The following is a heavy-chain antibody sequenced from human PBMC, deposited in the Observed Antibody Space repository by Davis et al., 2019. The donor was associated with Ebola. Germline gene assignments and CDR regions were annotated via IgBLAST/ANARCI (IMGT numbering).Heavy chain of an antibody. CDR2: ISSSSSYI. J-gene: IGHJ4*02. Sequence: GESLKISCAASGFTFSNAWMSWVRQAPGKGLEWVSSISSSSSYIYYADSVKGRFTISRDNAKNSLYLQMNSLRAEDTAVYYCARDGAPDYDILTGYSDYWGQGTLVTVSS. V-gene: IGHV3-21*01. D-gene: IGHD3-9*01. CDR1: GFTFSNAW. CDR3: ARDGAPDYDILTGYSDY.